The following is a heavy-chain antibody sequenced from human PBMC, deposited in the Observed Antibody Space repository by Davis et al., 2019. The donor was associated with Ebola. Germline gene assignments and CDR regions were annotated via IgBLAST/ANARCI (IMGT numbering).Heavy chain of an antibody. V-gene: IGHV1-18*01. CDR3: ARDRPAAIRSVNWFDP. CDR1: SYTFTSYG. CDR2: ISAYNGNT. D-gene: IGHD2-2*02. J-gene: IGHJ5*02. Sequence: ASVKVSCKASSYTFTSYGISWVRQAPGQGLEWMGWISAYNGNTNYAQKLQGRVTMTTDTSRSTAYMELRSLGSDDTAVYYCARDRPAAIRSVNWFDPWGQGTLVTVSS.